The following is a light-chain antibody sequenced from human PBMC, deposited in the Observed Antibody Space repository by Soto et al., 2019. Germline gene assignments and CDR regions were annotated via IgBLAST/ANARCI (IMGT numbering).Light chain of an antibody. CDR3: PERDDSPNGPHYV. CDR2: SNN. V-gene: IGLV1-44*01. J-gene: IGLJ1*01. Sequence: QSVLTQPPSASGTPGQRVTISCSGSTPNIETNTVSWFQQLPRTAPKLLIYSNNQRPSGVPDRFSGSKSGTSASLAISGLQPDDAADYYSPERDDSPNGPHYVFGTGTKVTVL. CDR1: TPNIETNT.